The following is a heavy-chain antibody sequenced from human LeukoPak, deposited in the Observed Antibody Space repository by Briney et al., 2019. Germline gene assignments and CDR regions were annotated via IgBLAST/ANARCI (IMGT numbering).Heavy chain of an antibody. Sequence: PSETLSLTYAVYGGSFSGYYWSWIRQPPGKGLEWIGEINHSGSTNYNPSLKSRVTISVDTSKNQFSLKLSSVTAADTAVYYCARGLTYYYDSSGYYSSYYFDYWGQGTLVTVSS. J-gene: IGHJ4*02. CDR1: GGSFSGYY. D-gene: IGHD3-22*01. CDR2: INHSGST. V-gene: IGHV4-34*01. CDR3: ARGLTYYYDSSGYYSSYYFDY.